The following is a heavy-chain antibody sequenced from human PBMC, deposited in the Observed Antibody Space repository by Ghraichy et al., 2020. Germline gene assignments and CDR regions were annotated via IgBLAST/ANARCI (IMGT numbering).Heavy chain of an antibody. CDR3: ARDAGISMVQAKFDY. J-gene: IGHJ4*02. D-gene: IGHD3-10*01. CDR2: INHSGST. CDR1: GGSFSGYY. Sequence: ESLNISCAVYGGSFSGYYWSWIRQPPGKGLEWIGEINHSGSTNYNPSLKNRVTTSVDTSKNQFSLKLSSLTAADTAVYYCARDAGISMVQAKFDYWGQGTLVTVSS. V-gene: IGHV4-34*01.